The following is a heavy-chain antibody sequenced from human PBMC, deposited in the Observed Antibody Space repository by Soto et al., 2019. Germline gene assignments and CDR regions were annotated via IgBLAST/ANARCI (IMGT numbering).Heavy chain of an antibody. CDR3: AKDVAAATTYYYYGMDV. J-gene: IGHJ6*02. V-gene: IGHV3-30*18. CDR1: GFTFSSYG. Sequence: QVQLVESGGGVVQPGRSLRLSCAASGFTFSSYGMHWVRQAPGKGLEWVSVISYDGSNKYYADSVKGRFNISRDNSKNTLYLQMNSLRAEDTAVYYCAKDVAAATTYYYYGMDVWGQGTTVTVSS. CDR2: ISYDGSNK. D-gene: IGHD6-13*01.